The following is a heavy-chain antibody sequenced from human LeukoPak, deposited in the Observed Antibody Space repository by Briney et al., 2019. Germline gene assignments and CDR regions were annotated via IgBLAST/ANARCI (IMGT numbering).Heavy chain of an antibody. D-gene: IGHD6-13*01. J-gene: IGHJ1*01. CDR1: GYSISSGYY. CDR2: IHHSGST. V-gene: IGHV4-38-2*02. Sequence: SETLSLTCIVSGYSISSGYYWGWIRQPPGKGLEWIGNIHHSGSTYYNPSLKSRVTTSVDTSKNQLSLKLSSVTAADTAVYSCARVAAGIGFFQHWGQGTLVTVSS. CDR3: ARVAAGIGFFQH.